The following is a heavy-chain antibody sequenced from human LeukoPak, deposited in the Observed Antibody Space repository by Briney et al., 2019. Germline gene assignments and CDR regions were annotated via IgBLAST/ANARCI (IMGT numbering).Heavy chain of an antibody. V-gene: IGHV4-34*01. Sequence: SETLSLTCAVYGGSFSGYYWSWIRQPPGKGLEWIGEINHSGSTNYNPSLKSRVTISVDTSKNQFSLKLSSVTAADTAVYYCARASSLLVATSPLAHGAQGPRVTVPS. CDR1: GGSFSGYY. CDR3: ARASSLLVATSPLAH. CDR2: INHSGST. D-gene: IGHD5-12*01. J-gene: IGHJ4*02.